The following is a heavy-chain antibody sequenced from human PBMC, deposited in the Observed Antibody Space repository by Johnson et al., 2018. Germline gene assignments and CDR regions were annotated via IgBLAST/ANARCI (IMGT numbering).Heavy chain of an antibody. V-gene: IGHV3-23*04. CDR1: GFTFSHYA. Sequence: VQLVQSGGGVVQPGRSLRLSCAASGFTFSHYAMSWVRQAPGKGLEWVSAISGSGNNLYHTDSVKGRFTISRDNSKNPLSLQMNNLRADDTAVYYSAKESATMVRGHHVDVWGQGTTVTVSS. CDR2: ISGSGNNL. J-gene: IGHJ6*02. CDR3: AKESATMVRGHHVDV. D-gene: IGHD3-10*01.